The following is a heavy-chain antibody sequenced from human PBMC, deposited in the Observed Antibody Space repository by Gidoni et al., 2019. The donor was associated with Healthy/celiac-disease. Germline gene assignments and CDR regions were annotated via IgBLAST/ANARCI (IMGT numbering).Heavy chain of an antibody. J-gene: IGHJ4*02. CDR2: MYWDDDK. V-gene: IGHV2-5*02. CDR3: AHSTYYYDSSGYYYEDY. D-gene: IGHD3-22*01. Sequence: QITLKESGPPLVKPTQTLTLTCTFSGFSLSTSGVGVGWIRQPPGQALEWLALMYWDDDKRYSPSLKSRLTITQDTSKNQVVLTMTNLDPVYTATYYCAHSTYYYDSSGYYYEDYWGQGTLVTVSS. CDR1: GFSLSTSGVG.